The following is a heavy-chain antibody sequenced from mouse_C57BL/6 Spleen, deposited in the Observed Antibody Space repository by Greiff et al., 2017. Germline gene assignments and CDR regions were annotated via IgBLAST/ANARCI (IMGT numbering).Heavy chain of an antibody. CDR1: GYAFSSSW. J-gene: IGHJ3*01. CDR2: IYPGDGDT. CDR3: APLLQVAY. D-gene: IGHD2-14*01. V-gene: IGHV1-82*01. Sequence: QVQLQQSGPELVKPGASVKISCKASGYAFSSSWMNWVKQRPGKGLEWIGRIYPGDGDTNYNGKFKGKATLTADKSSSTAYMQLSSLTSEDSAVYFCAPLLQVAYWGQGTLVTVSA.